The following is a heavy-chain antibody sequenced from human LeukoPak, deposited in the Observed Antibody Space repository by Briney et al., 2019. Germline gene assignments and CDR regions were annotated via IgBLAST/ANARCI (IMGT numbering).Heavy chain of an antibody. CDR2: ISSSSSYT. J-gene: IGHJ6*04. CDR3: ARVPSMTTVTRYYFYGMDV. Sequence: GGSLRLSCAAPGFTFSDYYMSWIRQAPGKGLEWVSYISSSSSYTNYADSVKGRFTISRDNAKNSLYLQMNSLRAEDTAVYYCARVPSMTTVTRYYFYGMDVWGKGTTVTVSS. V-gene: IGHV3-11*06. D-gene: IGHD4-17*01. CDR1: GFTFSDYY.